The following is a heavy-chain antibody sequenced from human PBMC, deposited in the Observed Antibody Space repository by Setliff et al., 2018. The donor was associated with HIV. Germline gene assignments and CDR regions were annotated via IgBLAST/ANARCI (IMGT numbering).Heavy chain of an antibody. CDR2: IIPNSGGT. J-gene: IGHJ3*02. Sequence: ASVKVSCKASGYTFTAYYIHWVRQAPGQGLEWMGRIIPNSGGTNYAQKFQGRVTMTRDTSISTAYKELSRLRSDDTAVYYCATKIYCTNGVCLDAFDMWGQGTMVTVSS. V-gene: IGHV1-2*06. CDR1: GYTFTAYY. D-gene: IGHD2-8*01. CDR3: ATKIYCTNGVCLDAFDM.